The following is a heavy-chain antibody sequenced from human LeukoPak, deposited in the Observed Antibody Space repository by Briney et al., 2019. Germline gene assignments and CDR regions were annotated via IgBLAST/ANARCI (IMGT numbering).Heavy chain of an antibody. J-gene: IGHJ5*02. CDR2: ISWNSGSI. Sequence: GGSLRLSCAASGFTFDDYAMHWVRQAPGKGLEWVSGISWNSGSIGYADSVKGRFTISRDNAKNSLYLQMNSLRAEDTALYYCAKVSGPITGWFDPWGQGTLVTVSS. D-gene: IGHD2-8*02. CDR1: GFTFDDYA. V-gene: IGHV3-9*01. CDR3: AKVSGPITGWFDP.